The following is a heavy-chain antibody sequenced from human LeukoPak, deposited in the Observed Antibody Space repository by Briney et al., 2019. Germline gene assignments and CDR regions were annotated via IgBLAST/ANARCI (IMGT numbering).Heavy chain of an antibody. CDR3: VKRGGILGATMGFDYYYYMDV. J-gene: IGHJ6*03. D-gene: IGHD1-26*01. Sequence: SVKVSCKASGGTFNSYTISWVRQAPGQGLEWMGRIIPILGIANYAQKFQGRVTITADKSASTAYMELSSLRSEDTDVYYCVKRGGILGATMGFDYYYYMDVWGKGTTVTVSS. V-gene: IGHV1-69*02. CDR1: GGTFNSYT. CDR2: IIPILGIA.